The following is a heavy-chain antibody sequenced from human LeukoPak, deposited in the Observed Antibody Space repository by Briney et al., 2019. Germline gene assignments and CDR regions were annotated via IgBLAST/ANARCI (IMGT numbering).Heavy chain of an antibody. CDR3: ARSTMVRGVRFDP. Sequence: GGSLTLSCAASGFTVSSNYMSWVRQAPGKGLEWVSVIYSGGSTYYADSVKGRFTISRDNSKNTLYLQMNSLRAEDTAVYYCARSTMVRGVRFDPWGQGTLVTVSS. CDR2: IYSGGST. J-gene: IGHJ5*02. D-gene: IGHD3-10*01. V-gene: IGHV3-53*01. CDR1: GFTVSSNY.